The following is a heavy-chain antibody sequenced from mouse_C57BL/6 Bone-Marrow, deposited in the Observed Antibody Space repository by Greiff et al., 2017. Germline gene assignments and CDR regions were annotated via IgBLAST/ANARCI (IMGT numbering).Heavy chain of an antibody. Sequence: QVQLQQSGAELVRPGASVTLSCKASGYTFTDSEMPWVKQTPVHGLEWIGAIDPETGGTAYNQKFKGKAILTADKSSSTAYMELRSLTSEDSAVYYCTGGLRRGFDYWGQGTTLTVSS. CDR3: TGGLRRGFDY. D-gene: IGHD2-4*01. CDR1: GYTFTDSE. CDR2: IDPETGGT. J-gene: IGHJ2*01. V-gene: IGHV1-15*01.